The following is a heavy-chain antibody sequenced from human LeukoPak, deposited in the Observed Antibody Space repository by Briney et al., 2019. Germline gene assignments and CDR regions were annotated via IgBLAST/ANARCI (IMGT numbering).Heavy chain of an antibody. CDR1: GFNFNYYG. V-gene: IGHV3-23*01. Sequence: GGSLRLSCAASGFNFNYYGMDWVRQAPGKGLEWVSAISGSGGSTYYADSVKGRFTISRDNSKNTLYLQMNSLRAEDTAVYYCAKDLVRYSGYVDYWGQGTLVTVSS. D-gene: IGHD5-12*01. J-gene: IGHJ4*02. CDR3: AKDLVRYSGYVDY. CDR2: ISGSGGST.